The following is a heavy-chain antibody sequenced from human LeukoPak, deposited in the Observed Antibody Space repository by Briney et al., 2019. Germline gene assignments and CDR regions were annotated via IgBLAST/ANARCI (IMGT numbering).Heavy chain of an antibody. CDR3: AREDSGNSDDSLDI. CDR2: IYFDGST. D-gene: IGHD4-23*01. J-gene: IGHJ3*02. Sequence: PSETLSLTCAVHGGSFSAYYWSWIRQPPGKGLEWIGSIYFDGSTYYNPSLKSRVTISLHTSNNQFSLKLRSVTTADTAVYYCAREDSGNSDDSLDIWGQGTMVTVSS. CDR1: GGSFSAYY. V-gene: IGHV4-34*01.